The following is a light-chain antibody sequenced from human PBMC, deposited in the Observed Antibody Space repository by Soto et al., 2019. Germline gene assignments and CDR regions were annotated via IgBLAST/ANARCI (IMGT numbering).Light chain of an antibody. CDR3: QQYGSSPET. Sequence: EIVVTQSPGTLSLSPGERATLSCRASQSVSSRHLAWYQQKPGQAPRLLIYGASTRATGIPARFSGSGSGTEFTLTISSLEPEDFAVYYCQQYGSSPETFGQGTKVDI. J-gene: IGKJ1*01. CDR2: GAS. V-gene: IGKV3-20*01. CDR1: QSVSSRH.